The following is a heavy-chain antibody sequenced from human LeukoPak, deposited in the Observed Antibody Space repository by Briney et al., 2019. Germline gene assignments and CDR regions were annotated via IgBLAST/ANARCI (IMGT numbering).Heavy chain of an antibody. Sequence: GGSLRLSCAASRFNFSTYAMTWVRQAPGKGLEWVSVVVATGYSTYYADSVKGRFTISRDNSRDTLYLQMNSLRAEDTAVYYCARFCTVTPCHHRDFDPWGQGTLVTVSS. CDR2: VVATGYST. V-gene: IGHV3-23*01. CDR1: RFNFSTYA. D-gene: IGHD2-15*01. CDR3: ARFCTVTPCHHRDFDP. J-gene: IGHJ5*02.